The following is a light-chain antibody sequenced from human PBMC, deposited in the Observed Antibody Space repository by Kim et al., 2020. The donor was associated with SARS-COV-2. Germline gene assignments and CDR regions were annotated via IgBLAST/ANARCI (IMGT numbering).Light chain of an antibody. Sequence: SPGERATLSCTASPSLSITYLAWYQQRPGQAPRLLIHGASSRATGIPDRFSGSGSVTDFTLTISRLEPEDFAVYYCQQYDKAPRTFGPGTKVDIK. CDR1: PSLSITY. CDR2: GAS. V-gene: IGKV3-20*01. CDR3: QQYDKAPRT. J-gene: IGKJ1*01.